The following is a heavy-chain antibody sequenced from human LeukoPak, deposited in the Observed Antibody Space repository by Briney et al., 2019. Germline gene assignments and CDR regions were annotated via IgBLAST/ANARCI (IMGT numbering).Heavy chain of an antibody. CDR1: GFTFSSYA. Sequence: GGSLRLSCAASGFTFSSYAMSWVRQAPGKGLEWVSAISGSGGSTYYADSVKGRFTISRDNSKNTLYLQMNSLRAEDTAVYYCAKGIAYYYDSSGHHWGQGTLVTVSS. D-gene: IGHD3-22*01. J-gene: IGHJ4*02. CDR2: ISGSGGST. V-gene: IGHV3-23*01. CDR3: AKGIAYYYDSSGHH.